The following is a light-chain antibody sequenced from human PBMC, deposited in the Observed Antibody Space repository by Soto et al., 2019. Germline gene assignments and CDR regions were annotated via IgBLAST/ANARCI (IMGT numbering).Light chain of an antibody. CDR1: SNDIGAYDY. J-gene: IGLJ2*01. Sequence: QSALTQPASVSGSPGQSVTLSCTGTSNDIGAYDYVSWYQQVPGKAPKLLIFDVNYRPSEISRRFSGSKSGNSASLTISALQPADEADYYCSAYTNANTLTFGGGTKLTVL. V-gene: IGLV2-14*03. CDR3: SAYTNANTLT. CDR2: DVN.